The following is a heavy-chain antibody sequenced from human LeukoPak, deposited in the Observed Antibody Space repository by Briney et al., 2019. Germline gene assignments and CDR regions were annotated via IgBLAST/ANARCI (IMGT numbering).Heavy chain of an antibody. CDR2: IYYSGST. J-gene: IGHJ3*02. D-gene: IGHD6-19*01. CDR1: GGSISSYY. V-gene: IGHV4-59*01. CDR3: ATGIAVAGLDAFDI. Sequence: SETLSLTCTVSGGSISSYYWSWIRQPPGKGLEWIGYIYYSGSTNYNPSLKSRVTISVDTSKNQFSLNLSSVTAADTAVYYCATGIAVAGLDAFDIWGQGTMVTVSS.